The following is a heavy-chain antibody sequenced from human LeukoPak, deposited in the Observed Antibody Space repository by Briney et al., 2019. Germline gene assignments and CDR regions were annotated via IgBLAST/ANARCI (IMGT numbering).Heavy chain of an antibody. CDR1: GGSFSGYY. Sequence: SETLSLTCAVYGGSFSGYYWRWLRQPPGKGLEWVGEINHSGSTNYNPPLKSRVTISVDTSKNQFSPKLSSVTAADTAVYYCARGWSSSWYSGGAFDIWGQGTMVTVSS. V-gene: IGHV4-34*01. J-gene: IGHJ3*02. CDR2: INHSGST. CDR3: ARGWSSSWYSGGAFDI. D-gene: IGHD6-13*01.